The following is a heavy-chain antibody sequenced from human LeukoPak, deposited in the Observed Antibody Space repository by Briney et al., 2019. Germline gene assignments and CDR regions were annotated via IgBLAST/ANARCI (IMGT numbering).Heavy chain of an antibody. CDR1: GFTFSSYE. CDR3: ARERGYSGHNSD. D-gene: IGHD5-12*01. CDR2: VSSSGSTI. V-gene: IGHV3-48*03. Sequence: GGSLRLSCAASGFTFSSYEMNWVRQAPGKGLEWVSYVSSSGSTIYYADSVKGRFTISRDNAKNSLYLQMNSLRAEDTAVYYCARERGYSGHNSDWGQGTLVTVS. J-gene: IGHJ4*02.